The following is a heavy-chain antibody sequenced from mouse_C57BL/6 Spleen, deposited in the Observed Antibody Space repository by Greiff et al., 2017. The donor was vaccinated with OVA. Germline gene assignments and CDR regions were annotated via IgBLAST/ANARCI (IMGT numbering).Heavy chain of an antibody. J-gene: IGHJ1*03. D-gene: IGHD2-1*01. Sequence: QVQLQQSGAELVRPGTSVKMSCKASGYTFTNYWIGWAKQRPGHGLEWIGDIYPGGGYTNYTENFKGQATLTADNSSSTAYMQFSSLTSEDSAIYYCARGESRGNYGSDWYFDVWGTGTTVTVSS. CDR3: ARGESRGNYGSDWYFDV. CDR1: GYTFTNYW. V-gene: IGHV1-63*01. CDR2: IYPGGGYT.